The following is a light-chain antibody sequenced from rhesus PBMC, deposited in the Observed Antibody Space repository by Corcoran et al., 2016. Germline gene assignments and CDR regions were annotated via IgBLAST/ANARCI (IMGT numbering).Light chain of an antibody. J-gene: IGLJ1*01. CDR1: SSDIGGSNR. CDR3: SSTGTITPYP. V-gene: IGLV2-13*02. Sequence: QAAPTQSPSVSGSPGQSVTISCTGTSSDIGGSNRVSWYQHHPGRAPKLMIYEVSKRPSGVSDRFSGSKSANTASLTISGLQAEYEADYYCSSTGTITPYPFGVGTRLTVL. CDR2: EVS.